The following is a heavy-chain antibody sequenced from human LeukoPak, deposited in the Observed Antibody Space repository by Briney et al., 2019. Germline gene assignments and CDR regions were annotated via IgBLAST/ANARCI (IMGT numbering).Heavy chain of an antibody. CDR3: ARDFEGDSSSSTHFDY. D-gene: IGHD6-6*01. V-gene: IGHV3-21*01. J-gene: IGHJ4*02. Sequence: PGGSLRLSCAASGFTFSSYSMNWVRQAPGKGLEWVSSISSSSSYIYYADSVKGRFTISRDNAKNSLYLQMNSLRAEDTAVYYCARDFEGDSSSSTHFDYWGQGTLVTVSS. CDR2: ISSSSSYI. CDR1: GFTFSSYS.